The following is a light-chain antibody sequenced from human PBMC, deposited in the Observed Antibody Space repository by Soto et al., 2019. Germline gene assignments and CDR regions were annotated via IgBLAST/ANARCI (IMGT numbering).Light chain of an antibody. CDR3: AAWDDSPNGPV. V-gene: IGLV1-44*01. J-gene: IGLJ2*01. CDR2: DTA. Sequence: QAVVTQPPSASGTPGQRVTMSCSGSSSNIGINDVHWYRQLSGAAPQILIYDTAQRATGVPDRFSGSRSGTSASLTISGLQSDDEAEYHCAAWDDSPNGPVFGGGTKVTVL. CDR1: SSNIGIND.